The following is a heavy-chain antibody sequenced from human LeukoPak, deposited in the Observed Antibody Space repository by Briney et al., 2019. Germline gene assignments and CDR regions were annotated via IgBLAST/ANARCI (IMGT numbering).Heavy chain of an antibody. CDR2: ISSSSSYI. CDR1: GFTFSSYS. J-gene: IGHJ6*02. Sequence: PGGSLRLSCAASGFTFSSYSMNWVRQAPGKGLEWVSSISSSSSYIYYADSVKGRFTISRDNAKNSLYLQMNSLRPEHTAVYHCARGKTGGNYYYYYGMDVWGQGTTVTVSS. V-gene: IGHV3-21*01. CDR3: ARGKTGGNYYYYYGMDV. D-gene: IGHD2-8*02.